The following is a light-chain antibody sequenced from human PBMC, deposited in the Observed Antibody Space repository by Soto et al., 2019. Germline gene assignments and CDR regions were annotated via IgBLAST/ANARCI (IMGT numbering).Light chain of an antibody. V-gene: IGLV2-11*01. CDR2: AVN. CDR1: SSDVGGYHY. J-gene: IGLJ1*01. CDR3: CSFAGRSTLYV. Sequence: QSALTQPRSVSGSPAQSVTISCTGTSSDVGGYHYVSWYRQHPGKAPKLMIYAVNKRPSGVPDRFSGSKSGNTASLTISGLEAEDEADYYCCSFAGRSTLYVFGSGTKLTVL.